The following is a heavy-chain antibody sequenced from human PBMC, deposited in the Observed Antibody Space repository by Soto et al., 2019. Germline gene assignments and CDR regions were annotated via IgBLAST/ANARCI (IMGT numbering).Heavy chain of an antibody. CDR2: ISASGSNT. D-gene: IGHD2-2*01. J-gene: IGHJ4*02. CDR3: EKSPETGTPARRFDH. Sequence: GGSLRLSCAASGFTFSTYVMTWVRQAPGKGLEWVSGISASGSNTYYADSVMGRFTISRDNSKNTLHLQMDSLGVDDTAVYYCEKSPETGTPARRFDHWGPGTLVTVSS. V-gene: IGHV3-23*01. CDR1: GFTFSTYV.